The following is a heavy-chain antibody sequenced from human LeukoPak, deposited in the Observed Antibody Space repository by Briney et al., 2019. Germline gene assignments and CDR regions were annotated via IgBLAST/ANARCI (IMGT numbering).Heavy chain of an antibody. CDR1: GFTFSSYG. V-gene: IGHV3-30*19. Sequence: PGGSLRLSCAASGFTFSSYGMHWVRQAPGKGLEWVAVISYDGSNKYYADSVKGRFTISRDNSKNTLYLQMNSLRAEDTAVYYCARDRYQLLPFDYWGQGTLVTVPS. J-gene: IGHJ4*02. D-gene: IGHD2-2*01. CDR2: ISYDGSNK. CDR3: ARDRYQLLPFDY.